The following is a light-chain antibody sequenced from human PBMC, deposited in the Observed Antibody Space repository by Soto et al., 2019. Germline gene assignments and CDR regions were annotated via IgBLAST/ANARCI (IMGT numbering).Light chain of an antibody. Sequence: EIVMTQSPTTLSVSPGERATLSCRACQSVSTNLAWYQQKPGQVPSLLIYGASTRASGIPARFSGSGSGTEFTLTIGSLQSEDFAVYYCQQYSSSPSFGQGTRLEIK. CDR3: QQYSSSPS. J-gene: IGKJ5*01. V-gene: IGKV3-15*01. CDR1: QSVSTN. CDR2: GAS.